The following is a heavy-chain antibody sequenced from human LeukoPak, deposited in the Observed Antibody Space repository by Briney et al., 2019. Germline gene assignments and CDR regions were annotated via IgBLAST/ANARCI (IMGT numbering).Heavy chain of an antibody. CDR1: GGTFSSYA. CDR3: ARMGRVLHGVYYYYYYMDV. V-gene: IGHV1-69*13. D-gene: IGHD3-10*01. CDR2: IIPIFGTA. Sequence: SVKVSCKASGGTFSSYAISWVRQAPGQGLEWMGGIIPIFGTANYAQKFQGRVTITADESTSTAYMELSSLRSEDTAVHYCARMGRVLHGVYYYYYYMDVWGRGTTVTVSS. J-gene: IGHJ6*03.